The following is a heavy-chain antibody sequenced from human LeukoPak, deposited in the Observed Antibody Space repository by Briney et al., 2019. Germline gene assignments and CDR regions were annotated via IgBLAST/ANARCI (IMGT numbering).Heavy chain of an antibody. D-gene: IGHD4-11*01. Sequence: GGSLRLSCAASGFTFHTYAMNWVRQAPAKGLEWVAAISGSGGATHYADSVKGRFTISRDNSQNTLYLQMNSLRDEDTALYYCAKDSASDYYNWFDPWGQGTLVTVS. J-gene: IGHJ5*02. CDR3: AKDSASDYYNWFDP. V-gene: IGHV3-23*01. CDR1: GFTFHTYA. CDR2: ISGSGGAT.